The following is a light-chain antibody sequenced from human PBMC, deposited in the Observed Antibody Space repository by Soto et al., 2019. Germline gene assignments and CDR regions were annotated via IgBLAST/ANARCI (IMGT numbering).Light chain of an antibody. CDR2: EVG. J-gene: IGLJ3*02. Sequence: QSVLTQPASVSGSPGQSITISCTGTNSDVGGYNYVSWYQQHPGKAPKLIIYEVGNRPSGVSNRFSGSRSGNTASLTISGLQAEDEADYYCTSYTTSSTPVFGGGTKLTVL. CDR3: TSYTTSSTPV. V-gene: IGLV2-14*01. CDR1: NSDVGGYNY.